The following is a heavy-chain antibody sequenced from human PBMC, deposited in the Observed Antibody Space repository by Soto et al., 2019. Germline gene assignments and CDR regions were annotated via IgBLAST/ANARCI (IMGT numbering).Heavy chain of an antibody. D-gene: IGHD3-3*01. Sequence: QVQLVQSGAEVKKPGASVKVSCKASGYTFTSYGISWVRQAPGQGLEWMGWISAYNGKTNYAQKLWGRVTLTTDTWTRTAYMELRSLRSDDTAVDYCARGSSITIFGVCQGGDGMDAWGQGPKVTVSS. CDR2: ISAYNGKT. CDR1: GYTFTSYG. V-gene: IGHV1-18*01. CDR3: ARGSSITIFGVCQGGDGMDA. J-gene: IGHJ6*02.